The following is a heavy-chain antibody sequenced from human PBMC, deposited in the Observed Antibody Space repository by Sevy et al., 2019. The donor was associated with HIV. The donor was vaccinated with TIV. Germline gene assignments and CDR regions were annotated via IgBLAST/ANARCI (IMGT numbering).Heavy chain of an antibody. CDR1: GFTFSSYE. J-gene: IGHJ4*02. V-gene: IGHV3-48*03. Sequence: GESLKISCAASGFTFSSYEMNWVRQAPGKGLEWVSYISNSGTAMYYSDSVRGRFTISRDNARNSLYLQMNSLRAEDTAIYYCARDLPPSATTVAHFDCWGQGTLVTVSS. CDR2: ISNSGTAM. CDR3: ARDLPPSATTVAHFDC. D-gene: IGHD4-17*01.